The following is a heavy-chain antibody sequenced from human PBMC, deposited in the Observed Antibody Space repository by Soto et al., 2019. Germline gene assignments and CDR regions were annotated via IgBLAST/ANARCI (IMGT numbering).Heavy chain of an antibody. Sequence: GSLRLSCAASGFTFSSYWMHWVRQAPGKGLVWVSRINSDGSSTSYADSVKGRFTISRDNAKNTLYLQMNSLRDEDTAVYFCARDPDGIIDFDYWGQGTQVTVSS. J-gene: IGHJ4*02. CDR3: ARDPDGIIDFDY. V-gene: IGHV3-74*01. CDR1: GFTFSSYW. D-gene: IGHD3-10*01. CDR2: INSDGSST.